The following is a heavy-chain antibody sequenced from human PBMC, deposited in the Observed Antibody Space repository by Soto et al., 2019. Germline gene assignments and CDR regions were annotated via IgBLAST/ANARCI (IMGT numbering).Heavy chain of an antibody. V-gene: IGHV3-21*06. D-gene: IGHD3-16*01. CDR2: IGSSGVDR. Sequence: EVQLVESGGGLVKPGGSLRLSCAASGFTFSTSTMNWVRQAPGKGLEWVSSIGSSGVDRYYADSVRGRFTISRDNAKHSLDEDMNGLRAEDKDVYYCVRADYRYHWGQGTMVTVSS. CDR3: VRADYRYH. J-gene: IGHJ5*02. CDR1: GFTFSTST.